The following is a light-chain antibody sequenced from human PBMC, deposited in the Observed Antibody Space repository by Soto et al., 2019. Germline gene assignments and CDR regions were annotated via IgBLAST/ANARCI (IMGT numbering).Light chain of an antibody. CDR3: QQAYSFPIT. Sequence: DIHVTHSPSSVSASVGDRVTIACRASQDIAGYLAWYQHKPGRAPELLIRDASSLQSGVPSRFSGSGPGTDFSLTIHSLQPEDFATYYCQQAYSFPITFGQGTRLEIK. V-gene: IGKV1D-12*01. CDR1: QDIAGY. CDR2: DAS. J-gene: IGKJ5*01.